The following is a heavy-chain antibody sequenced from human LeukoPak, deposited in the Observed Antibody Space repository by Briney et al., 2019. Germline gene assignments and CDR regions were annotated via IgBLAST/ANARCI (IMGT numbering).Heavy chain of an antibody. CDR1: GFTFSSHA. V-gene: IGHV3-23*01. J-gene: IGHJ4*02. Sequence: GGSLRLSCAASGFTFSSHAMSWVRQAPGTGLQWVSIITGSGGDTNYADSVKGRFTISRDNSKNTLYLQLNSLRAEDTAAYYCAKHVWSGGPDYIDYWGQGALVTVSS. D-gene: IGHD3-10*01. CDR2: ITGSGGDT. CDR3: AKHVWSGGPDYIDY.